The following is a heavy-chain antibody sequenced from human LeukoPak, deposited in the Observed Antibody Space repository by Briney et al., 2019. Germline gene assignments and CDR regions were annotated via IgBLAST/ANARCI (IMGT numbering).Heavy chain of an antibody. CDR2: IIPIFGTA. CDR1: GGTFSSYA. CDR3: AREGGDGYNYNY. V-gene: IGHV1-69*06. D-gene: IGHD5-24*01. J-gene: IGHJ4*02. Sequence: SVKVSCKASGGTFSSYAISWVRQAPGQGLEWMGGIIPIFGTANYAQKFKGRVTITADKSTSTAYMELSSLRSEDTAVYYCAREGGDGYNYNYWGQGTLVTVSS.